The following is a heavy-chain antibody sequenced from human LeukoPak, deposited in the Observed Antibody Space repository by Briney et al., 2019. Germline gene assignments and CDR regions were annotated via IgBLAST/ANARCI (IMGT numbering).Heavy chain of an antibody. D-gene: IGHD1-14*01. CDR1: GFTFGGYG. CDR3: TRYNNDHFDY. Sequence: GGSLRLSCAGSGFTFGGYGMHWFRQIPGKGLEWVAVIAYDGSRAFYADSVKGRFTISRDNSKNTMSVRMDDLRAEDTAVYYCTRYNNDHFDYWGQGTLVTVSS. CDR2: IAYDGSRA. V-gene: IGHV3-33*01. J-gene: IGHJ4*02.